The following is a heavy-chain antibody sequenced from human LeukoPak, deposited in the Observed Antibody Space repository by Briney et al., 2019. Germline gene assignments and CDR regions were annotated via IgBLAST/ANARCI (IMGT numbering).Heavy chain of an antibody. CDR2: IYHSGST. CDR1: GGSISSSNW. D-gene: IGHD2-15*01. J-gene: IGHJ4*02. V-gene: IGHV4-4*02. Sequence: PSGTLSLTCAVSGGSISSSNWWSWVRQPPGKGLEWIGEIYHSGSTNYNPSLKSRVTISVDKSKNQFSLKLSSVTAADTAVYYCARGASRGYCSGGSCYPLCDYWGQGTLVTVSS. CDR3: ARGASRGYCSGGSCYPLCDY.